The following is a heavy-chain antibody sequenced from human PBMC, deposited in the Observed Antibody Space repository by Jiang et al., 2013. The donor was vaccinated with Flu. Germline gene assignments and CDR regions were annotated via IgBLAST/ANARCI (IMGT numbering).Heavy chain of an antibody. CDR2: ISGSATTT. Sequence: GSLRLSCVASGFTFRTYGMNWVRQAPGMGLEWVSCISGSATTTYYADSVKGRFTISRDNSKNTLYLQMNSLRAEDTAIYYCATDPDLIYYYSDMDVWGQGTTVTVSS. J-gene: IGHJ6*02. CDR3: ATDPDLIYYYSDMDV. CDR1: GFTFRTYG. V-gene: IGHV3-23*01. D-gene: IGHD3/OR15-3a*01.